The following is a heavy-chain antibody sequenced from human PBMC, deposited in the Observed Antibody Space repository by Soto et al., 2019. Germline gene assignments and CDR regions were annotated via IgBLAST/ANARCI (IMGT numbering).Heavy chain of an antibody. CDR2: ISYDGSNK. CDR3: AKAQGELPFGY. V-gene: IGHV3-30*18. D-gene: IGHD1-26*01. J-gene: IGHJ4*02. CDR1: GFTFSSYG. Sequence: QVQLVESGGGVVQPGRSLRLSCAASGFTFSSYGMHWVRQAPGKGLEWVAVISYDGSNKYYADSVKGRFTISRDNSKNTLYLQMNSLRAEDTAVYYCAKAQGELPFGYWGQGTLVTVSS.